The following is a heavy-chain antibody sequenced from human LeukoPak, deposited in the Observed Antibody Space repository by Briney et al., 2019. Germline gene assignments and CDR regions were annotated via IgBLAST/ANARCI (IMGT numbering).Heavy chain of an antibody. CDR3: ARDRYSGSLVNYYYMDV. CDR2: IYHSGST. Sequence: PSETLSLTCTVSGGSISSGGYYWSWIRQPPGKGLEWIGYIYHSGSTYYNPSLKSRVTISVDRSKNQFSLKLSSVTAADTAVYYCARDRYSGSLVNYYYMDVWGKGTTVTVSS. D-gene: IGHD1-26*01. CDR1: GGSISSGGYY. J-gene: IGHJ6*03. V-gene: IGHV4-30-2*01.